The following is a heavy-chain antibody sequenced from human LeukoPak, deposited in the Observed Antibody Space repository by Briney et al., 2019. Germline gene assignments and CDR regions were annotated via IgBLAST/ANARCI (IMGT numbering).Heavy chain of an antibody. CDR3: ARHLGAAGVLRFDP. D-gene: IGHD3-3*01. CDR2: VYTSGNT. Sequence: PSETLSLTCTVSGGSISSYYWSWIRQPAGKGLEWIGRVYTSGNTNYDPSLKSRVAMSLDTSKRQFSLKLTSVTAADTAVYYCARHLGAAGVLRFDPWGQGTLVTVSS. CDR1: GGSISSYY. V-gene: IGHV4-4*07. J-gene: IGHJ5*02.